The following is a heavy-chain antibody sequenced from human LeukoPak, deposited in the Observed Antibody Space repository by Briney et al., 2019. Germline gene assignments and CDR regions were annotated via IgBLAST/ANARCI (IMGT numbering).Heavy chain of an antibody. CDR1: GFTFSSYA. CDR3: AKGSPHFDY. V-gene: IGHV3-23*01. Sequence: GGSLRLSCAASGFTFSSYAMSWVRQAPGKGLEWVSTISGSGGTTYYVDSVKGRFTISRDNSKNTLYLQMNSLRAEDTAIYYCAKGSPHFDYWGQGTLVTVSS. CDR2: ISGSGGTT. J-gene: IGHJ4*02.